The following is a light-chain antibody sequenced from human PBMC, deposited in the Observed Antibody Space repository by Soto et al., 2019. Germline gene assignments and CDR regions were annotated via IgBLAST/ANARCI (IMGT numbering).Light chain of an antibody. CDR3: QQYKRYSLT. Sequence: DIQMTQSPSTLSASVGDRVTITCRASQCINNWLAWYQQKPGKAPKLLIYDGFSLESGVPLRFSGSGFGTEFTLTISSLQPDDSATYYCQQYKRYSLTFGGGTKVEIK. CDR1: QCINNW. CDR2: DGF. J-gene: IGKJ4*01. V-gene: IGKV1-5*01.